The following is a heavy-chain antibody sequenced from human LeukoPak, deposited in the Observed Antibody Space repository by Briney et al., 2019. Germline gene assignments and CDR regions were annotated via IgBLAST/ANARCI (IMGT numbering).Heavy chain of an antibody. CDR2: TYPADSDT. V-gene: IGHV5-51*01. J-gene: IGHJ4*02. Sequence: GESLKISCRTSGYSFTSYWTGWVRQMPGKGLEWMGVTYPADSDTRYSPSFQGQVTISADKSISTAYLQWSSLKASDTAMYYCARRAEAMVHFDYWGQGTLVTVSS. D-gene: IGHD5-18*01. CDR1: GYSFTSYW. CDR3: ARRAEAMVHFDY.